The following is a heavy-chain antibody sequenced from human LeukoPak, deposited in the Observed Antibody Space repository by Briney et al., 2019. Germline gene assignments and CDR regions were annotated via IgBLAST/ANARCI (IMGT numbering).Heavy chain of an antibody. CDR1: GFTFNSYE. Sequence: GGSLRLSCAASGFTFNSYEMNWVRQAPGKGLEWVSYISSSGTIKYYADSVKGRFTISRDNAKNSLYLQMDSLRAEDTAVYYCARDPSNRDWYFDLWGRGTLTVSS. D-gene: IGHD2/OR15-2a*01. J-gene: IGHJ2*01. V-gene: IGHV3-48*03. CDR3: ARDPSNRDWYFDL. CDR2: ISSSGTIK.